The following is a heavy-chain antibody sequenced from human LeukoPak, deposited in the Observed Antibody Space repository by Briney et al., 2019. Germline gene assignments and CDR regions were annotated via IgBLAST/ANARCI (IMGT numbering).Heavy chain of an antibody. CDR2: IIPILGID. D-gene: IGHD6-19*01. CDR3: ARASDSSGWYRLDY. CDR1: GGTFSSYA. V-gene: IGHV1-69*04. Sequence: ASVKVSCKASGGTFSSYAISWVRQAPGQGLEWMGRIIPILGIDNYAQTFQGRVTITADKSTSTAYMELSSLRSEDTAVYYCARASDSSGWYRLDYWGQGNLVTVSS. J-gene: IGHJ4*02.